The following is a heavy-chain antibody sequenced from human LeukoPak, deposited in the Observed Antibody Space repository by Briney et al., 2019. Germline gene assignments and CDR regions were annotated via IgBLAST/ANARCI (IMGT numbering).Heavy chain of an antibody. CDR3: ARDAHYYDSSDP. D-gene: IGHD3-22*01. V-gene: IGHV4-59*01. CDR2: IYYRGST. Sequence: SETLSLTCIVSGGSISGYYWSWIRQPPGKGLEWIGYIYYRGSTNYNPSLKSRVTISVDTSKNKFSLKLTSVTAADTAVYYCARDAHYYDSSDPWGQGTLVTVSS. CDR1: GGSISGYY. J-gene: IGHJ5*02.